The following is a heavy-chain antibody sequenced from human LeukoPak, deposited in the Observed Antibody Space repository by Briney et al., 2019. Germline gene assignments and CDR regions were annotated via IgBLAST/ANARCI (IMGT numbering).Heavy chain of an antibody. CDR2: IYYSGST. J-gene: IGHJ4*02. V-gene: IGHV4-39*01. CDR3: ATRRDLYYYDSSGYPDY. Sequence: SETLSLTCTVSGGSISSSSYYWGWIRQPPGKGQEWIGSIYYSGSTYYNPSLKSRVTISVDTSKNQFSLKLSSVTAADTAVYYCATRRDLYYYDSSGYPDYWGQGTLFTVSS. CDR1: GGSISSSSYY. D-gene: IGHD3-22*01.